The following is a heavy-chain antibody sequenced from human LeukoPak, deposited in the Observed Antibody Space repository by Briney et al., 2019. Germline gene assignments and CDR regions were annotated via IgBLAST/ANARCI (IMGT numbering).Heavy chain of an antibody. CDR1: GLTFNNYA. Sequence: GGSLGLSCAASGLTFNNYAMNWVRQAPGKGLEWVSAISGSDDRIYYADSVKGRFTISRDNSKNTLYLQMNRMRGGDTAVYFCAKAKAKSGSYYFDYWGQGTLVTVSS. CDR2: ISGSDDRI. CDR3: AKAKAKSGSYYFDY. V-gene: IGHV3-23*01. J-gene: IGHJ4*02. D-gene: IGHD1-26*01.